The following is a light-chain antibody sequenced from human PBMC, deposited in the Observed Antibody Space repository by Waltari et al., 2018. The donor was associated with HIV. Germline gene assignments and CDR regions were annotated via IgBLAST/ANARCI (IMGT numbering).Light chain of an antibody. CDR1: SSNIGNNF. CDR2: RND. Sequence: QSVLTQPPSASGTPGQRVVISCSGGSSNIGNNFVYWYQQLPGSTPKLRIYRNDELSSGVSDRFSGSKSGTSASLAISGLRSEDEADYYCATWDDSLNSFWVFGGGTKVIVL. V-gene: IGLV1-47*01. CDR3: ATWDDSLNSFWV. J-gene: IGLJ3*02.